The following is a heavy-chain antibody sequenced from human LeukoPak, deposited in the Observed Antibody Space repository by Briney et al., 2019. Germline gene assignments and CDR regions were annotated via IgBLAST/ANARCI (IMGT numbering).Heavy chain of an antibody. CDR1: GDSFSSNSAT. CDR3: ARGYGGATDC. CDR2: TYRRSKWSN. J-gene: IGHJ4*02. V-gene: IGHV6-1*01. Sequence: SQTLSLTCAISGDSFSSNSATWNWIRQSPSRGLEWLGRTYRRSKWSNDYAVSLRGRISINPDTSKSQFSLQLNSVTPEDTAVYYCARGYGGATDCWGQGTLVTVSS. D-gene: IGHD3-16*01.